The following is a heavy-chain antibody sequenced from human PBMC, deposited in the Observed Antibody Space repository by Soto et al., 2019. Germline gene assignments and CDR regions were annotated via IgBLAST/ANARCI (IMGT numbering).Heavy chain of an antibody. D-gene: IGHD5-12*01. Sequence: EVHLLESGGDLVQPGGSLRLSCTASGLTFSTYAMSWVRQAPGKWLEWVSAIGGSGTGGRTYYADSVKGRFTISRDNSKNTVYLQMNSLRADDTAVYYCAKSPGGLDGYNSDYYGMDVWGQGTTVNVSS. CDR2: IGGSGTGGRT. CDR3: AKSPGGLDGYNSDYYGMDV. J-gene: IGHJ6*02. CDR1: GLTFSTYA. V-gene: IGHV3-23*01.